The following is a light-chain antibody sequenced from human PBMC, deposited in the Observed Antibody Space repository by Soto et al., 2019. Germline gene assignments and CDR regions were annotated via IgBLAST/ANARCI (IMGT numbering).Light chain of an antibody. CDR3: QQYNNWPPIT. CDR1: QSISSN. J-gene: IGKJ5*01. V-gene: IGKV3-15*01. Sequence: EIILTPSPATLSVSPGERATLSCRASQSISSNLAWYQQKPGQIPRLLIYGASTRATGIPARFSGSGSGTEFTLTISSLQSEDFAVYYCQQYNNWPPITFGQGTRLEIK. CDR2: GAS.